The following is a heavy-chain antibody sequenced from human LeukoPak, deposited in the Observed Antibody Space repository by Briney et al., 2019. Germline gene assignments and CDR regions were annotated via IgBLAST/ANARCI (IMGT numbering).Heavy chain of an antibody. V-gene: IGHV4-39*01. CDR1: GGSISSSSYY. CDR3: ARHYNWNDWFDP. Sequence: SETLSLTCTVSGGSISSSSYYWGWIRQPPGKGLEWIGSIYYSGSTYYNPSLKSRVTISGDTSKKQFSLKLSSVTAADTAVYYCARHYNWNDWFDPWGQGTLVTVSS. D-gene: IGHD1-20*01. CDR2: IYYSGST. J-gene: IGHJ5*02.